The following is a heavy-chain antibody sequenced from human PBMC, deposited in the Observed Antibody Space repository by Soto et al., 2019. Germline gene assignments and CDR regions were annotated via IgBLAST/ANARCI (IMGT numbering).Heavy chain of an antibody. CDR1: GFTFSSYT. CDR2: ISSSSSYI. Sequence: GGSLGLSCAASGFTFSSYTMIWVRQAPGKGLEWVSSISSSSSYIYYADSVKGRFTISRDNAKNSLYLQMNSLRAEDTAVYYCARFGYTTEAHWGQGTLVTVSS. J-gene: IGHJ4*02. CDR3: ARFGYTTEAH. D-gene: IGHD5-12*01. V-gene: IGHV3-21*01.